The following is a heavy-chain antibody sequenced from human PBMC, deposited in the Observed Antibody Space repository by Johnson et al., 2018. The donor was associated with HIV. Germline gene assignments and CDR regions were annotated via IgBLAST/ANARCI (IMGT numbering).Heavy chain of an antibody. CDR3: ARPMSVADLFDPFDI. J-gene: IGHJ3*02. D-gene: IGHD6-19*01. V-gene: IGHV3-23*04. Sequence: VQLVESGGGVVQPGRSLRLSCAASGFTFSSYAMSWVRQAPGKGLEWVSAISGSGGSTYYAVSVQGRFTISRDNSKNTLYLQINSLRAEDTAIYYCARPMSVADLFDPFDIWGQGTMVTVSS. CDR2: ISGSGGST. CDR1: GFTFSSYA.